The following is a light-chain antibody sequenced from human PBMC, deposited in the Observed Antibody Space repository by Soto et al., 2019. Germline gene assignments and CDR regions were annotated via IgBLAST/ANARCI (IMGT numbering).Light chain of an antibody. CDR3: QQYGSSPRT. Sequence: EIVLTQSPGTLSLSPGERATLSCRASQSVSSSYLAWYQQKPGQAPRLLIYGASSRATGISDRFSGSGSGTDFTLTISRLEPEDFAVYYCQQYGSSPRTFGHGTKVEIK. CDR1: QSVSSSY. J-gene: IGKJ1*01. V-gene: IGKV3-20*01. CDR2: GAS.